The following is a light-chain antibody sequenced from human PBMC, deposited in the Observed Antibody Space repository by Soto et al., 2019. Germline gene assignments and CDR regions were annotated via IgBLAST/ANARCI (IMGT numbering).Light chain of an antibody. J-gene: IGKJ4*01. Sequence: EIVLTQSPGTLSLSPGERATLSCRASQSVTNTYLAWYQQQPGQAHRLLIYGASSRAAGIPDRFSGSGSGTDFTLTISSLEPEDFAVYYCQQYGSSPRTFGGGTKVETK. CDR2: GAS. CDR3: QQYGSSPRT. CDR1: QSVTNTY. V-gene: IGKV3-20*01.